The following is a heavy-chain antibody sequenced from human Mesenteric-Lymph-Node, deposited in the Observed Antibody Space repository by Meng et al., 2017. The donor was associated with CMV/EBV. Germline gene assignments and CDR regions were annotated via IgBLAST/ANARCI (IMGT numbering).Heavy chain of an antibody. Sequence: GGSLRLSCATSGFTLRHYEMNWVRQAPGKGLERVAFISHGGSPTYYSDSVKGRFTIFRDDAQESLYLQMNSLRAEDTAVYYCARGILTGIFDYWGQGTLVTVSS. CDR1: GFTLRHYE. CDR3: ARGILTGIFDY. J-gene: IGHJ4*02. V-gene: IGHV3-48*03. D-gene: IGHD3-9*01. CDR2: ISHGGSPT.